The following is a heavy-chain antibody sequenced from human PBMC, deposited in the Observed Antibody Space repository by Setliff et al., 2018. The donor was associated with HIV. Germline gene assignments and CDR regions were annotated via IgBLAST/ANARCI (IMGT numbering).Heavy chain of an antibody. CDR3: XTQAXXPETGHVGXXXXXXXV. CDR2: IYYSGTT. Sequence: PSETLSLTCTVXGDSVXSXXYYWSWIRQPPXXGLEWIGYIYYSGTTKYNPSLKSRVTISVDTPKNQFYLKLSXXXSPXXAVYLXXTQAXXPETGHVGXXXXXXXVWGKGTTVTVSS. CDR1: GDSVXSXXYY. J-gene: IGHJ6*04. V-gene: IGHV4-61*01.